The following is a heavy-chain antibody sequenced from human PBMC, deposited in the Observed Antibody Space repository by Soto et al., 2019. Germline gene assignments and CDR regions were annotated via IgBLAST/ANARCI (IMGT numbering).Heavy chain of an antibody. V-gene: IGHV4-31*03. J-gene: IGHJ4*02. D-gene: IGHD6-6*01. CDR1: GGSISSGGYY. Sequence: QVQLQESGPGLVKPSQTLSLTRTVSGGSISSGGYYWSWIRQHPGKGLEWIGYIYYSGSTNYNPSLKSRVTISVDTSKNQFSLKLSSVTAADTAVYYCARGSRYSSSSPWYFDYWGQGTLVTVSS. CDR3: ARGSRYSSSSPWYFDY. CDR2: IYYSGST.